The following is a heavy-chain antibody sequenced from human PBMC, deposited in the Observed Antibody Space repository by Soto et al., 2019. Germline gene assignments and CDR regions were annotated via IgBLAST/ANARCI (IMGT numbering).Heavy chain of an antibody. J-gene: IGHJ6*02. CDR1: GYTFTGYY. CDR2: INPNSGGT. V-gene: IGHV1-2*02. Sequence: ASVKVSCKASGYTFTGYYMHWVRQAPGQGLEWMGWINPNSGGTNYAQKFRGRVTMTRDTSISTAYMELSRLRSDDTAVYYCARVSGYCSSTSCLYYYYYYGMDVWGQGTTVTVSS. D-gene: IGHD2-2*03. CDR3: ARVSGYCSSTSCLYYYYYYGMDV.